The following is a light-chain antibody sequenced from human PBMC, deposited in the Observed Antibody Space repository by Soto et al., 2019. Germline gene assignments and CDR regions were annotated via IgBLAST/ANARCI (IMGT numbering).Light chain of an antibody. Sequence: EIVMTQSPATLSVSPGERATLSCRASQSVSSNLAWYQQKPGQAPRLLIYGASTRATGIPARFSGSVSGTEFTLTISSLQSEDFAVYYCQQYNNWPPLLTFGPGTKVDIK. V-gene: IGKV3-15*01. CDR1: QSVSSN. J-gene: IGKJ3*01. CDR3: QQYNNWPPLLT. CDR2: GAS.